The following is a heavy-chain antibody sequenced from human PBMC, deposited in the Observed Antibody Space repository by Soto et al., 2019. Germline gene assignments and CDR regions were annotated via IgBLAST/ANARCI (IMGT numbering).Heavy chain of an antibody. D-gene: IGHD5-18*01. CDR3: ARYSYGRGTDY. CDR1: GFTFSSYD. CDR2: IGTAGDT. V-gene: IGHV3-13*01. J-gene: IGHJ4*02. Sequence: GGSLRLSCAASGFTFSSYDMHWVRQATGKGLEWVSAIGTAGDTYYPGSVKGRFTISRENAKNSLYLQMNSLRAEDTAVYYCARYSYGRGTDYWGQGTLVTVSS.